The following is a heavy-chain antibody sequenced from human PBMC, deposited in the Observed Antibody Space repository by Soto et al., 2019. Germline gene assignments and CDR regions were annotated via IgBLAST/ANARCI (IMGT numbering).Heavy chain of an antibody. J-gene: IGHJ6*03. CDR2: IYYSGST. D-gene: IGHD2-8*01. CDR1: GGSISSGGYY. CDR3: AREVSGYCTNGVCYGNYYYYMDV. Sequence: QVQLQESGPGLVKPSQTLSLTCTVSGGSISSGGYYWSWIRQHPGKGLEWIGYIYYSGSTYYNPSLSSRVTISVDTSKNQFSLKLSSVTAAVTAVYYCAREVSGYCTNGVCYGNYYYYMDVWGKGTTVTVSS. V-gene: IGHV4-31*03.